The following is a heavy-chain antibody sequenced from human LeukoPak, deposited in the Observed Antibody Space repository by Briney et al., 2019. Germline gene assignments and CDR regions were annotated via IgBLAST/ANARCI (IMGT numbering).Heavy chain of an antibody. Sequence: AGRSLRLSCAASGFTFSSYGMHWVRQAPGKGLEWVAVIWYDGSNKFYADSAKGRFTISRDNSKNTLWLQMNSLRAEDTAVYYCAKSSSGWYNWFDPWGQGTLVTVSS. CDR3: AKSSSGWYNWFDP. J-gene: IGHJ5*02. V-gene: IGHV3-33*06. CDR2: IWYDGSNK. D-gene: IGHD6-19*01. CDR1: GFTFSSYG.